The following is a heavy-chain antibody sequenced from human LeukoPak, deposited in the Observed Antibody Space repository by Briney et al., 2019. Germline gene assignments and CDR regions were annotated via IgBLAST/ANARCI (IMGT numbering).Heavy chain of an antibody. CDR1: GGSIRSYS. D-gene: IGHD6-19*01. V-gene: IGHV4-4*07. CDR2: IYTTGIT. CDR3: AKALEAVAGTGEWGPYYFDY. J-gene: IGHJ4*02. Sequence: PSETLSLTCTVSGGSIRSYSWSWIRQPAGKGLEWVGLIYTTGITTYNPSLKSRLTMSVDPSKSQFSLKLSSVTAADTAVYYCAKALEAVAGTGEWGPYYFDYWGQGTLVTVSS.